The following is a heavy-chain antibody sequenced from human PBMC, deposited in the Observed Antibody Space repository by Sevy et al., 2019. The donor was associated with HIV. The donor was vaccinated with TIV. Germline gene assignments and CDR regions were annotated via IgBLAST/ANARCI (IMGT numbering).Heavy chain of an antibody. CDR1: GGSISSGGYH. CDR3: ARSGSVWGSIPYVH. J-gene: IGHJ4*02. D-gene: IGHD3-16*01. V-gene: IGHV4-31*03. Sequence: SETLSLTCTVSGGSISSGGYHWNWIRQHPGKGLEWIGYIYYSGSTSYNPSLKSRVTISVDTSKNQFSLRLSSVTAADTAVYYCARSGSVWGSIPYVHWGQGTPVTVSS. CDR2: IYYSGST.